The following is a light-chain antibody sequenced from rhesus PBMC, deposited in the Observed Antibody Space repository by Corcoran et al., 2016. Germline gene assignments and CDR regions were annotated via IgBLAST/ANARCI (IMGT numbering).Light chain of an antibody. CDR2: KAS. CDR1: QSMSSW. Sequence: DIQMTQSPSSLSASVGDTVTITCRASQSMSSWLAWYQQKPGKAPKLLIYKASSLQSGVPSRFSGSGSGTDFTLTISSLQSEDFATYYCQQSNSSPRTFGQGTKVEIK. CDR3: QQSNSSPRT. J-gene: IGKJ1*01. V-gene: IGKV1-22*01.